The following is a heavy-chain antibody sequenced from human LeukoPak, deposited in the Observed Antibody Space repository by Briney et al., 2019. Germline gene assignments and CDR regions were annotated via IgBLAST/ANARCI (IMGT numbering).Heavy chain of an antibody. CDR1: GGSISSYY. V-gene: IGHV4-38-2*02. CDR2: IYHSGST. J-gene: IGHJ4*02. CDR3: ARVRSGYYPPWDFDY. D-gene: IGHD3-3*01. Sequence: SETLSLTCTVSGGSISSYYWGWIRQPPGKGLEWIGSIYHSGSTYYNPSLKSRVTISVDTSKNQFSLKLSSVTAADTAVYYCARVRSGYYPPWDFDYWGQGTLVTVSS.